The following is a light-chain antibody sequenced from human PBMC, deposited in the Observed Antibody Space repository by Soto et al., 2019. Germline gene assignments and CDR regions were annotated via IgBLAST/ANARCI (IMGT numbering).Light chain of an antibody. J-gene: IGKJ1*01. CDR3: QQYGSSPRT. Sequence: EIVFTQSPGTLSLSPGERATVSCRSSQSVSSSYLAWYQQKPGQAPRLLIYGASSRATGIPDRFSGSGSGTDFTLTISRLEPEDFAVYYCQQYGSSPRTFGQGTKVDIK. V-gene: IGKV3-20*01. CDR2: GAS. CDR1: QSVSSSY.